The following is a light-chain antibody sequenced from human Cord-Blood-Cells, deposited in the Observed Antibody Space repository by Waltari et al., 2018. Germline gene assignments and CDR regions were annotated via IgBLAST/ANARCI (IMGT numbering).Light chain of an antibody. CDR2: EGS. J-gene: IGLJ2*01. Sequence: QSALTQPASVSGSPGQSITISCTGTSSDVGSYNLVPWYQQHPGKAPKRMIYEGSKRPSGVSNRFSGSKSGNTSSLTISGLQAEDEADYYCCSDAGSSTVVFGGGTKLTVL. CDR1: SSDVGSYNL. V-gene: IGLV2-23*01. CDR3: CSDAGSSTVV.